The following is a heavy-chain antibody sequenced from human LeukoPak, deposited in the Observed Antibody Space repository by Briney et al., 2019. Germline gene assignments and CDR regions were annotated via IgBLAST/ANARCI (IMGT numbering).Heavy chain of an antibody. CDR2: ISGSGGST. CDR3: AKRQCSGGSCYSDY. Sequence: GGSLRLSCAASGFXFSSYAMSWVRQAPGKGLEWVSAISGSGGSTYYADSVKGRFTISRDNSKNTLYLQMNSLRAEDTAVYYCAKRQCSGGSCYSDYWGQGTLVTVSS. CDR1: GFXFSSYA. D-gene: IGHD2-15*01. J-gene: IGHJ4*02. V-gene: IGHV3-23*01.